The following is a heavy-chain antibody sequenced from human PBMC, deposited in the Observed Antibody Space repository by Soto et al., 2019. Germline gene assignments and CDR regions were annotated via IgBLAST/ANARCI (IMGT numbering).Heavy chain of an antibody. D-gene: IGHD6-6*01. V-gene: IGHV4-31*03. Sequence: PSETLSLTCTVSGGSISSGTSYWSWIRQRPGKGLEWIGYIFYSGSFYYTPSLRGRVMILADTSKNQFTLRLSSVTAADTAVYYCARDFTRPMSYYYYGMDGWGQGITVTVSS. CDR2: IFYSGSF. CDR1: GGSISSGTSY. J-gene: IGHJ6*02. CDR3: ARDFTRPMSYYYYGMDG.